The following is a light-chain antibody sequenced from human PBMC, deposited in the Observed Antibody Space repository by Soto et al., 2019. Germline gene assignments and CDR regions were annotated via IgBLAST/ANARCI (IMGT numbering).Light chain of an antibody. CDR1: QSIRSW. V-gene: IGKV1-5*01. CDR2: DAS. CDR3: QQYNSYST. J-gene: IGKJ1*01. Sequence: DIQMTQSPSTLSASVGDRVTITCRASQSIRSWLAWYQQKPGKAPHLLIYDASSLESGVPSRFSGSGSGTEFTLTISSLQPEDFASYYCQQYNSYSTFGQGTKVDIK.